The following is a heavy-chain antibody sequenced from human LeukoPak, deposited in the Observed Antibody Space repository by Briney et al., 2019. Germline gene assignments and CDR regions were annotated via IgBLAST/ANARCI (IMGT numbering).Heavy chain of an antibody. V-gene: IGHV3-72*01. CDR3: ARVSRELLTFDY. D-gene: IGHD1-26*01. CDR2: TRNKANSYTT. CDR1: GFTFSDHY. Sequence: PGGSLRLSCAASGFTFSDHYMDWVRQAPGKGLEWVGRTRNKANSYTTEYAASVEGRFTISRDDSKNSLYLQMNSLKTEDTAVYYCARVSRELLTFDYWGPGTLVTVSS. J-gene: IGHJ4*02.